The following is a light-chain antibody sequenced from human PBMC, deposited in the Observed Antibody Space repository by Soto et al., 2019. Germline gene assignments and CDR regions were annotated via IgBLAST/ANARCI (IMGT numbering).Light chain of an antibody. Sequence: QSALTQPRSVSGSPGQSVTISCTGTSSDVGGYNYVSCYQQHQGKAPKLMIYDVSKRPSGVPDRFSGSKSGNTASLTISGLQAEDEADYYCCSYAGSYTHVVFGGGTKLTVL. V-gene: IGLV2-11*01. J-gene: IGLJ2*01. CDR1: SSDVGGYNY. CDR2: DVS. CDR3: CSYAGSYTHVV.